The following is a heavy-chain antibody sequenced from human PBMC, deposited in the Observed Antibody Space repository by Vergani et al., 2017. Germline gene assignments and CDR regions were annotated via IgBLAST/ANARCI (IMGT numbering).Heavy chain of an antibody. CDR3: ARSIGYCTSGSCRPYYFDL. D-gene: IGHD2-15*01. CDR2: VNFVTGAA. J-gene: IGHJ4*02. V-gene: IGHV1-46*01. Sequence: QVHLVESGGGVVQPGRSLRLSCVVSGFTSSYYGMHWLRLAPGQGFQWMGVVNFVTGAATSPQKFEGRITMTRDTSTATFYMDLSSLKYEDTAIYYCARSIGYCTSGSCRPYYFDLWGQGTLVTVSS. CDR1: GFTSSYYG.